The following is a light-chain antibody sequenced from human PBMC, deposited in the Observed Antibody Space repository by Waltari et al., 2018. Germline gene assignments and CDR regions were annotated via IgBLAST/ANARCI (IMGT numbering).Light chain of an antibody. Sequence: DIVMTQSPDSLAASLGERATITCKSRQSILYNSNNNNYLAWYQQKPGQPPKLLIYWASARESGVPDRFSGSGSGTDFTLTISSLQAEDVAVYYCHQYYTAPVTFGQGTRLEIK. CDR2: WAS. V-gene: IGKV4-1*01. CDR1: QSILYNSNNNNY. CDR3: HQYYTAPVT. J-gene: IGKJ5*01.